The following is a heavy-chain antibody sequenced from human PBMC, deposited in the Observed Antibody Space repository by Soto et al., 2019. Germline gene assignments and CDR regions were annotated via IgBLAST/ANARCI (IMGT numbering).Heavy chain of an antibody. D-gene: IGHD3-10*01. CDR3: ARGVRAETYYNAFDY. J-gene: IGHJ4*01. CDR1: GFSFKNYA. CDR2: ISHNDEPKI. V-gene: IGHV3-30-3*01. Sequence: QVQLVESGGGVVQPGSSLRLSCAASGFSFKNYAFHWVRQAPGKGLEWVALISHNDEPKIFYADSVQGRFTISRDNSKHTVSLQMNSLRDEDTAVYHCARGVRAETYYNAFDYWGQGTQVTVSS.